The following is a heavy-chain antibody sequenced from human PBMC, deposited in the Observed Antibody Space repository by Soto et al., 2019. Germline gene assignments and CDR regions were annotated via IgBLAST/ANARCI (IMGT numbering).Heavy chain of an antibody. CDR2: MNPNSGNT. CDR3: ARGVRISGTTYYYYMDV. Sequence: GASVKVSCKASGYTFTTYDINWVRQATGQGLEWMGWMNPNSGNTGYAQKFQGRLTMTTNTSISTAYMELSSLRSEDTAVYYCARGVRISGTTYYYYMDVWGKGTTVTVSS. CDR1: GYTFTTYD. D-gene: IGHD1-7*01. V-gene: IGHV1-8*01. J-gene: IGHJ6*03.